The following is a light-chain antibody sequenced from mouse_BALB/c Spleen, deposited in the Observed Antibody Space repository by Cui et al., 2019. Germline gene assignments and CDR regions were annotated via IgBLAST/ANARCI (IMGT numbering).Light chain of an antibody. CDR1: RNIHNY. J-gene: IGKJ2*01. CDR2: NAK. V-gene: IGKV12-41*01. Sequence: DIQKTQSPASLPAPVGETVTINCRASRNIHNYLAWYQQKQGKSPQLLDYNAKTLADSVPSRFSGSGSGTQYSLKINSLQPEDFGSYYCQHFWSTPYTFGGGTKLEIK. CDR3: QHFWSTPYT.